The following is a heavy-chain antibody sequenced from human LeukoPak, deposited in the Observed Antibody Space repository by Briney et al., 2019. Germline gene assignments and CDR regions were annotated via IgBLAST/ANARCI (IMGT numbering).Heavy chain of an antibody. CDR3: TRDYSWNDDHDGFDM. D-gene: IGHD1-1*01. J-gene: IGHJ3*02. Sequence: SLRLSCTASGFTFGDYAMSWVRQAPGKGLEWVGFIRSKAYGGTTEYAASVKGRFTISRDDSKSIAYLQMNSLQTEDTAVYYCTRDYSWNDDHDGFDMWGQGTMVTVSS. V-gene: IGHV3-49*04. CDR1: GFTFGDYA. CDR2: IRSKAYGGTT.